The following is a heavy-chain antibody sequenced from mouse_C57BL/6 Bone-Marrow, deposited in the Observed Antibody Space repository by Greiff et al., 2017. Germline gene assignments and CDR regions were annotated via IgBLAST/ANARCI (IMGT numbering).Heavy chain of an antibody. CDR3: AVYGNYTYYFDY. V-gene: IGHV14-3*01. J-gene: IGHJ2*01. CDR1: GFNIKNTY. D-gene: IGHD2-1*01. Sequence: EVKLVESVAELVRPGASVKLSCTASGFNIKNTYMHWVKQRPEQGLEWIGRIDPANGSTKYAPKFQGKATLTADTSSNTAYLQLSSLTSEDSASAYCAVYGNYTYYFDYWGQGTTLTVSS. CDR2: IDPANGST.